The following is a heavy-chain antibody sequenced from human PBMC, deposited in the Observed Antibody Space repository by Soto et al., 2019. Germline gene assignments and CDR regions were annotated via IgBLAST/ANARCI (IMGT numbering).Heavy chain of an antibody. D-gene: IGHD5-12*01. CDR1: GGAISISSYY. Sequence: SETLSLTCTVSGGAISISSYYWGCIRQPPGKGLEWIGSIYYSGSTYYNPSLKSRVTISVDTSKNQFSLKLSSVTAADTAVYYCAIVATSAFDYWGQGTLVTVSS. CDR3: AIVATSAFDY. V-gene: IGHV4-39*01. J-gene: IGHJ4*02. CDR2: IYYSGST.